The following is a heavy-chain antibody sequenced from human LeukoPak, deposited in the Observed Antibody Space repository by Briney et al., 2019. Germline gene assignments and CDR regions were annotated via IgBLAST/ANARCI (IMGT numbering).Heavy chain of an antibody. Sequence: GGSLRLSCAASGFTFSSYSMNWVRQAPGKGLEWVSSISSSSSYIYYADSVKGRFTISRDNAKNSLCLQMNSLRAEDTAVYYCARDKSTSCYEGGSCYPAAFDYWGQGTLVTVSS. CDR2: ISSSSSYI. D-gene: IGHD2-2*01. CDR3: ARDKSTSCYEGGSCYPAAFDY. CDR1: GFTFSSYS. V-gene: IGHV3-21*01. J-gene: IGHJ4*02.